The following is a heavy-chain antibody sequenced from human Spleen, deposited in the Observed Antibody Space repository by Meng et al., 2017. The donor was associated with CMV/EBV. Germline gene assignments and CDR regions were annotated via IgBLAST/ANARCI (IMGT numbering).Heavy chain of an antibody. V-gene: IGHV3-15*01. D-gene: IGHD6-13*01. CDR3: TTDSSWLDAFDI. J-gene: IGHJ3*02. CDR1: GFTFSNAW. Sequence: SGFTFSNAWMSWVRQAPGKGLEWVGRIKSKTDGGTTDYAAPVKGRFTISRDDSKNTLYLQMNSLKTEDTAVYYCTTDSSWLDAFDIWGQGTMVTVSS. CDR2: IKSKTDGGTT.